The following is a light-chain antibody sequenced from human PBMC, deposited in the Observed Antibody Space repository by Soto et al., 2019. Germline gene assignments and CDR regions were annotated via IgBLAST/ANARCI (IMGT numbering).Light chain of an antibody. CDR1: SSDVGGYNY. V-gene: IGLV2-14*01. CDR2: EVS. J-gene: IGLJ3*02. Sequence: SALTQPASVSGSPGQSITISCTGTSSDVGGYNYVSWYQQHPGKAPKLMIYEVSNRPSGVSNRFSGSKSGNTASLTISGLQAEDEADYYCSSYTSSSTLHGVFGGGTKLTVL. CDR3: SSYTSSSTLHGV.